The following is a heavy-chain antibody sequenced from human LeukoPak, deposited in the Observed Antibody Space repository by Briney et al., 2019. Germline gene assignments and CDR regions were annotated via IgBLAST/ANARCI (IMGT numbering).Heavy chain of an antibody. V-gene: IGHV3-53*01. CDR2: IYSGGST. D-gene: IGHD6-13*01. CDR1: GFTVSSNY. J-gene: IGHJ1*01. CDR3: ASSSWYSEYFQH. Sequence: PGGSLRLSCAASGFTVSSNYMSWVRQAPGKGLEWVSVIYSGGSTYYAGSVKGRFTISRDNSKNTLYLQMNSLRAEDTAVYYCASSSWYSEYFQHWGQGTLVTVSS.